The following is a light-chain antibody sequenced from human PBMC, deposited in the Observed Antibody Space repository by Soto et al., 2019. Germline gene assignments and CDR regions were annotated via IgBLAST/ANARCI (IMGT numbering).Light chain of an antibody. CDR2: KAS. J-gene: IGKJ4*01. CDR1: QSISSW. CDR3: QQYNSYSPLT. V-gene: IGKV1-5*03. Sequence: DIQMTQSPSTLSASVGDRVTITCRASQSISSWLAWYQQKPGKAPKLLIYKASGLESGVPSRFSGSGYGTDFTLTIRSLQPDDFATYYCQQYNSYSPLTFGGGTKVEIK.